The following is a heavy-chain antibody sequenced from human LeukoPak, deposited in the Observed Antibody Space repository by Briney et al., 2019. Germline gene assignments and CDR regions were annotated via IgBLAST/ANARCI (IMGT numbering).Heavy chain of an antibody. J-gene: IGHJ6*02. CDR3: ARLPRGSYLGYYYYYYGMDV. V-gene: IGHV1-69*01. D-gene: IGHD1-26*01. CDR1: GCTFSSYA. CDR2: IIPIFGTA. Sequence: SVKVSFKASGCTFSSYAISWVRQAPGQGLEWMGVIIPIFGTANYAQKFQGRVTITADESTSTAYMELSSLRSEDTAVYYCARLPRGSYLGYYYYYYGMDVWGQGTTVTVSS.